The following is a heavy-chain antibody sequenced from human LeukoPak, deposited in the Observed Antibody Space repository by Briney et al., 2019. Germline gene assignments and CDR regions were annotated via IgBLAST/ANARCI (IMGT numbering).Heavy chain of an antibody. J-gene: IGHJ3*02. D-gene: IGHD4-23*01. CDR3: SRVGGWVGTADGFDI. V-gene: IGHV3-72*01. Sequence: SGGSLRLSCAATGLTFSDHYMYWVRQAPPKGLEWVGRIRIKPNSHSTEYAPSVIGKFTITRDDSKSSLFLQMSSLNTEDTPVYYCSRVGGWVGTADGFDIWGQGTMVTVSS. CDR2: IRIKPNSHST. CDR1: GLTFSDHY.